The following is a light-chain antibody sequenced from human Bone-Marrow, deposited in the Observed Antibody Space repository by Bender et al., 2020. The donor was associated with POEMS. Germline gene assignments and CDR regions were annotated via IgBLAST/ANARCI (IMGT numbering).Light chain of an antibody. CDR3: CSYAGSSTVI. V-gene: IGLV2-23*02. J-gene: IGLJ2*01. CDR2: EVS. CDR1: SSNIGYSNL. Sequence: QSALTQPASVSGSLGQSITISCTGTSSNIGYSNLVSWFQQHPGKAPKLMIYEVSKRPSGVSDRFSGSKSGNTASLTISGLQTEDEADYYCCSYAGSSTVIFGGGTKLTVL.